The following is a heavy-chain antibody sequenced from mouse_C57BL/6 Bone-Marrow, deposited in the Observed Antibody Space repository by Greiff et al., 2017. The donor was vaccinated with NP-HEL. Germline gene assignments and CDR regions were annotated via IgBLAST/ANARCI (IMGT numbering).Heavy chain of an antibody. D-gene: IGHD4-1*01. CDR3: AIWETGGGFWYFEG. CDR1: GYTFTSYW. J-gene: IGHJ1*03. V-gene: IGHV1-74*01. Sequence: QVQLQQSGAELVKPGASVKVSCKASGYTFTSYWMHWVKQRPGQGLEWIGRIHPSDSDTNYNQKFKGKATLTVDKSSSTDYMQLSSLTSEDSAVYYCAIWETGGGFWYFEGRGKGTTVTVSS. CDR2: IHPSDSDT.